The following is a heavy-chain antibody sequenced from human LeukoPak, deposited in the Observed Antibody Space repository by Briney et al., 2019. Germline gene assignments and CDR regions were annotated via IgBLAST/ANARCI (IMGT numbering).Heavy chain of an antibody. CDR1: GFIFSNYA. J-gene: IGHJ6*02. V-gene: IGHV3-23*01. CDR2: ITGGGDYR. D-gene: IGHD3-10*01. Sequence: PGGSLRLSRAASGFIFSNYAITWVRQAPGRGLEWVLAITGGGDYRYYADSVKGRFTISRDNSKNTLFLQMDSLRAEDTTVYYCAKRPLAGSGDYYLTMDVWGQGTTVTVSS. CDR3: AKRPLAGSGDYYLTMDV.